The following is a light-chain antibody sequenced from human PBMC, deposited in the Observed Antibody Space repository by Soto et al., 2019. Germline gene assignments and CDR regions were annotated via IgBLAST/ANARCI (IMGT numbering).Light chain of an antibody. CDR1: QSISSK. CDR2: GAS. V-gene: IGKV3-15*01. J-gene: IGKJ1*01. CDR3: QHYNDWRWT. Sequence: EIVMTQSPATLSVSPGEGATLSCRASQSISSKLAWYQQKPGQAPRLLIYGASTRATGVPARVFGSGSGTELSLTISSLQSEDLAVYYCQHYNDWRWTFGQGTKVEIK.